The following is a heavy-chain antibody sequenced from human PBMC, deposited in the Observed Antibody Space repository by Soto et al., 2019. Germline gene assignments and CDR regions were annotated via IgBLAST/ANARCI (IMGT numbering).Heavy chain of an antibody. CDR1: GYTFTGHY. Sequence: ASVKVSCKASGYTFTGHYIHWVRHVPGQGREWMGEIGPDRGDTKYAQKFQGRLTMTRDTSITTVYMELSNLGPDDTAVYYCGRGRSGELVVFRWGQGNLIAVSS. CDR2: IGPDRGDT. D-gene: IGHD1-7*01. V-gene: IGHV1-2*02. CDR3: GRGRSGELVVFR. J-gene: IGHJ4*02.